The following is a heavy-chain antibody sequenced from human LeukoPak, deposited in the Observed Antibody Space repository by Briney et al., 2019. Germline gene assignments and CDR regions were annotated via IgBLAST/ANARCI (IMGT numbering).Heavy chain of an antibody. CDR3: AKVKSTSGWPNDAFDI. V-gene: IGHV3-23*01. Sequence: GGSLRLSCVASRFTFSDYYMSWIRQAPGKGLEWVSAISGSGDITYNADSVKGRFTISRDNSKNTLYLQMSSLRAEDTAVYYCAKVKSTSGWPNDAFDIWGQGTMVTVSS. J-gene: IGHJ3*02. CDR1: RFTFSDYY. D-gene: IGHD6-19*01. CDR2: ISGSGDIT.